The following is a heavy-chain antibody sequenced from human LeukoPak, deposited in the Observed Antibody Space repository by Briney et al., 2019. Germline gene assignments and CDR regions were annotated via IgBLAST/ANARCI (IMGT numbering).Heavy chain of an antibody. CDR1: RFXFTDYG. V-gene: IGHV3-33*01. J-gene: IGHJ4*02. CDR2: IWYDGSGK. D-gene: IGHD2-15*01. CDR3: ARDWCGGGSCYYFDH. Sequence: GRSLRLSCAASRFXFTDYGMHWVRQPPGKGLEWVALIWYDGSGKYYADSVKGRFTISRDNSKNTLYLQMNSLRAEDTAVYYCARDWCGGGSCYYFDHWGQGTLVTVSS.